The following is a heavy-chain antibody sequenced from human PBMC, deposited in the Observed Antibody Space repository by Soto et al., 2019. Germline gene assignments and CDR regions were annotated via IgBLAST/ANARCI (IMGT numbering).Heavy chain of an antibody. D-gene: IGHD2-2*01. J-gene: IGHJ4*02. CDR3: AAGEGCSSTSCYPLFDY. V-gene: IGHV1-58*01. CDR1: GFTFTSSA. CDR2: IVVGSGNT. Sequence: ASVKVSCKASGFTFTSSAVQWVRQARGQRLEWIGWIVVGSGNTNYAQKFQERVTITRDMSTSTAYMELSSLRSEDTAVYYCAAGEGCSSTSCYPLFDYWGQGTLVTVS.